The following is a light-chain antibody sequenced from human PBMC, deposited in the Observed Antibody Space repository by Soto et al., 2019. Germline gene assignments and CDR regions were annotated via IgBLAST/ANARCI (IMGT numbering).Light chain of an antibody. CDR2: EVS. CDR3: TSYAGSNNLV. CDR1: SSDIGGYNY. V-gene: IGLV2-8*01. Sequence: QLVLTQPPSASGSPGQSVTISCTGTSSDIGGYNYVSWYQQHPGKAPKLIIYEVSKRPSGVPDRFSGSKSGNTASLTVSGLHAEDEADYYCTSYAGSNNLVFAGGTKLTVL. J-gene: IGLJ3*02.